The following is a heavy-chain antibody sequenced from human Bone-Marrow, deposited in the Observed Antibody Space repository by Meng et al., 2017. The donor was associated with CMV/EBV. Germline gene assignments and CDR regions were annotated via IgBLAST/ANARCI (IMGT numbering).Heavy chain of an antibody. CDR3: ARWRPRIDD. D-gene: IGHD1-14*01. J-gene: IGHJ4*02. V-gene: IGHV3-74*01. CDR2: INNDGSNR. Sequence: GESLKISCVVSRFTFRNYWMHWVRQVPGKGLVWVSRINNDGSNRDYVDSVKGRFTISRDNAKNTLYLQMNSLRTDDTAVYFCARWRPRIDDWGQGTLGTVSS. CDR1: RFTFRNYW.